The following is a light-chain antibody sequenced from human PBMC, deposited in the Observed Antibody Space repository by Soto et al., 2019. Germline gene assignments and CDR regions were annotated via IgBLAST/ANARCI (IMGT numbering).Light chain of an antibody. J-gene: IGKJ1*01. CDR3: QQYNSYPWT. Sequence: DIQMTQSPSTLSASVGDRVTITCRASQSISSGLAWYQQKPGKAPKVLIYKASSLKSGVPSSFSGSGSGTEFTLTISRLQPDDFATYYCQQYNSYPWTFGQGTKVEIK. V-gene: IGKV1-5*03. CDR2: KAS. CDR1: QSISSG.